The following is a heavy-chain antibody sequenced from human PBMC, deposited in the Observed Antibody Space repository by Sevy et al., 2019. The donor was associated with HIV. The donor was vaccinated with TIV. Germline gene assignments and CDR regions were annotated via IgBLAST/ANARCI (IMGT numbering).Heavy chain of an antibody. J-gene: IGHJ4*02. Sequence: GGSLRLSCAASGFIFSDYGMHWVRQVPGKGLEWVAVIWYDGSNKFYGDSVKGRFSISRDNSKATLYLQLNSLRDEDTAVYYCARDNLLPVMDSMGRGAPSFNFDYWGQGTLVTVSS. CDR3: ARDNLLPVMDSMGRGAPSFNFDY. CDR2: IWYDGSNK. CDR1: GFIFSDYG. D-gene: IGHD3-10*01. V-gene: IGHV3-33*01.